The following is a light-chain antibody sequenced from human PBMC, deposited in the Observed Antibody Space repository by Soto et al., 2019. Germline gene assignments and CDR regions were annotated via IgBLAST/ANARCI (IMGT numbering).Light chain of an antibody. V-gene: IGKV3-20*01. CDR3: QQYSSLPHT. J-gene: IGKJ2*01. CDR1: QSVTNY. CDR2: GIS. Sequence: EIVLTQSPATLSLSPGERATLSCRASQSVTNYLAWYQHKRGQAPRLLVYGISTRATGIPDRFSGSGSGTDFTLTISRLEPDDFVVYFCQQYSSLPHTFGQGTKVDI.